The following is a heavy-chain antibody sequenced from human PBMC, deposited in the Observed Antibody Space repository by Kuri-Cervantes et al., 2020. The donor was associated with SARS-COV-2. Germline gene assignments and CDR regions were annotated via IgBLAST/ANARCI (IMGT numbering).Heavy chain of an antibody. CDR2: IWFDGSNK. V-gene: IGHV3-33*08. Sequence: GESLKISCAASGFTFSSYDMHWVRQAPGKGLEWVSVIWFDGSNKYSADSVKGRFTISRDNAKNMLYLQMNSLRAEDTAVYYCVREFKFWSGFHDGMDVWGQGTTVTVSS. J-gene: IGHJ6*02. CDR1: GFTFSSYD. CDR3: VREFKFWSGFHDGMDV. D-gene: IGHD3-3*01.